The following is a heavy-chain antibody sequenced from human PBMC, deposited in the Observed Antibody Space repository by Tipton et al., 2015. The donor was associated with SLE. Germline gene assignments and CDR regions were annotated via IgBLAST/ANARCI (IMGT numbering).Heavy chain of an antibody. CDR3: ARSTDQNWFDP. CDR2: IYYSGNT. CDR1: GDSMSSGGYY. V-gene: IGHV4-31*03. D-gene: IGHD2-2*01. Sequence: TLSLTCTVSGDSMSSGGYYWSWIRHHPGKGLEWIGYIYYSGNTFYNPSLKSRITISIDTSKNQFSLKLNSVTAADTAVYYCARSTDQNWFDPWGQGTLVTVSS. J-gene: IGHJ5*02.